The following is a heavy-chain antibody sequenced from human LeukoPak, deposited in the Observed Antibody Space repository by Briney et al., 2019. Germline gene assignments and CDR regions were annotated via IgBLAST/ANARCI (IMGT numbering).Heavy chain of an antibody. J-gene: IGHJ4*02. Sequence: GGSLRASCEGTGFNLRCYGIHWVRQPQGRGLERGLFLRYDGINKYYADSVKGRFTLSRDNSKNTVYLEMNSLRPEDTAVYYCAKDYIISSSPIYYYDSWGQGALVTVSS. CDR3: AKDYIISSSPIYYYDS. CDR2: LRYDGINK. V-gene: IGHV3-30*02. D-gene: IGHD6-6*01. CDR1: GFNLRCYG.